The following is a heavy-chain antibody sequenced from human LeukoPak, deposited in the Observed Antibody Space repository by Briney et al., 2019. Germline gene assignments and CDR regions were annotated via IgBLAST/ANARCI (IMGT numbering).Heavy chain of an antibody. V-gene: IGHV3-11*06. CDR2: ISSSSTYT. J-gene: IGHJ5*02. CDR3: ARTNVDIAMVFWFDP. D-gene: IGHD5-18*01. Sequence: PGGSLRLSCAASGFTFSDYYMSWIRQAPGKGLEWVSYISSSSTYTNYAASVKGRFTISRDDAKNSLYLQMNSLRAEGTAIYYCARTNVDIAMVFWFDPWGQGTLVTVSS. CDR1: GFTFSDYY.